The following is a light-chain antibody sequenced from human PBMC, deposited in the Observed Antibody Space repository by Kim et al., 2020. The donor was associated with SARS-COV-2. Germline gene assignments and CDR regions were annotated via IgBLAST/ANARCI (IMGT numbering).Light chain of an antibody. CDR3: QQYIGYPIT. CDR1: QSIDYR. V-gene: IGKV1-5*03. J-gene: IGKJ2*01. CDR2: MAS. Sequence: SASVGDRVTITCRASQSIDYRLAWYQQKPGKAPKFLIYMASSLESGVPLRFSGGGSGTEFTLTINGLQADDLATYYCQQYIGYPITFGQGTKLEI.